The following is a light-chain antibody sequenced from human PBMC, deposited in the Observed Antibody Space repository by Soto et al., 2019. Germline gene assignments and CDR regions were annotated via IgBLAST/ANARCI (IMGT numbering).Light chain of an antibody. V-gene: IGLV2-14*01. Sequence: QSALTQPASVSGSPGQSITISCTGSSGDVGHYNYVSWYQQHPGKAPKLMIYEVSNRPSGVSNRFSGSKSGNTASLIISWLQAEDEADYYCTSYTTSRIWVFGGGTQLTVL. CDR2: EVS. CDR3: TSYTTSRIWV. CDR1: SGDVGHYNY. J-gene: IGLJ3*02.